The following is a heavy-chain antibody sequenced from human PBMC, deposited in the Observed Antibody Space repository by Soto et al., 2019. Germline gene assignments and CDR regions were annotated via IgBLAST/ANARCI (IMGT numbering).Heavy chain of an antibody. CDR3: ARHLPYSSSWTPLSYYHYMDV. CDR2: IYPGDSDT. Sequence: GESLKISCKGSGSSFTSYWIGWVRQMPGKGLEWMGIIYPGDSDTRYSPSFQGQVTISADKSISTAYLQWSSLKASDTAMYYCARHLPYSSSWTPLSYYHYMDVWGKGTTVTVSS. CDR1: GSSFTSYW. V-gene: IGHV5-51*01. J-gene: IGHJ6*03. D-gene: IGHD6-13*01.